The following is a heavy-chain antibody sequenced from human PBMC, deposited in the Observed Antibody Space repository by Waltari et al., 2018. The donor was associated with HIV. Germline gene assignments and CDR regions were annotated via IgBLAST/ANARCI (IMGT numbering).Heavy chain of an antibody. Sequence: QVQLQESGPGLVKPSETLSLTCTVSGYSISRGYSCGWIRQPPGKGLEWIGRIYHSGSTYYNPSLKSRVTISVDTAKNQFSLKLSSVTAADTAVYYCARADSSGYYYWFDPWGQGTMVTVSS. J-gene: IGHJ5*02. CDR2: IYHSGST. CDR1: GYSISRGYS. CDR3: ARADSSGYYYWFDP. D-gene: IGHD3-22*01. V-gene: IGHV4-38-2*02.